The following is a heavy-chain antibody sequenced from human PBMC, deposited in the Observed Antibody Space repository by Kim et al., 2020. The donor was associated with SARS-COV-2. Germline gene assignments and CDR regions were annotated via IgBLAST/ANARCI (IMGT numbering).Heavy chain of an antibody. CDR3: ARGITPYSYSSGWYWIENYYYGMDV. V-gene: IGHV1-8*01. CDR2: MNPNSGNT. Sequence: ASVKVSCKASGYTFTSYDINWVRQATGQGLEWMGWMNPNSGNTGYAQKFQGRVTMTRNTSISTAYMELSSLRSEDTAVYYCARGITPYSYSSGWYWIENYYYGMDVWGQGTTVTVSS. J-gene: IGHJ6*02. CDR1: GYTFTSYD. D-gene: IGHD6-19*01.